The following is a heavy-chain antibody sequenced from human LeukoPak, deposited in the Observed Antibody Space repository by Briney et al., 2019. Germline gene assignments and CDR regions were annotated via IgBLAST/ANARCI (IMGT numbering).Heavy chain of an antibody. Sequence: SETLSLTCTVSGGSVSDYYWSWIRQSPGKGLEWIGYIYYTGTSYNPSLKSRVTISADTSKNQFSLNLSSVTAADTAVYYCARGRRDGYNLRNFDYWGQGTLVTVSS. CDR2: IYYTGT. CDR1: GGSVSDYY. J-gene: IGHJ4*02. D-gene: IGHD5-24*01. CDR3: ARGRRDGYNLRNFDY. V-gene: IGHV4-59*02.